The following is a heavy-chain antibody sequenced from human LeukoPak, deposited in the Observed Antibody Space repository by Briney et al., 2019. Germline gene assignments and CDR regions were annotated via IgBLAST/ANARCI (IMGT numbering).Heavy chain of an antibody. Sequence: SETLSLTCAVSGYSISSGYYWGWIRQPPGKGLEWIGSIYHSGSTYYNPSLKSRVTISVDTSKNQFSLKLSSVTAADTAVYYCARHYDFWSGPYYFDYWGQGTLVTVSS. D-gene: IGHD3-3*01. CDR3: ARHYDFWSGPYYFDY. V-gene: IGHV4-38-2*01. CDR2: IYHSGST. J-gene: IGHJ4*02. CDR1: GYSISSGYY.